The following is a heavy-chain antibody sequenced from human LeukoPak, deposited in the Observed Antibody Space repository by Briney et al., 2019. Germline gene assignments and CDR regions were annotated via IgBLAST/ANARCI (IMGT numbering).Heavy chain of an antibody. V-gene: IGHV1-46*01. CDR3: ARGGYYDSSGYYP. D-gene: IGHD3-22*01. CDR1: GGTFSSYA. Sequence: ASVKVSCKASGGTFSSYAISWVRQAPGQGLEWMGIINPSGGSTSYAQKFQGRVTMTRDTSTSTVYMELSSLRSEDTAVYYCARGGYYDSSGYYPWGQGTLVTVSS. CDR2: INPSGGST. J-gene: IGHJ5*02.